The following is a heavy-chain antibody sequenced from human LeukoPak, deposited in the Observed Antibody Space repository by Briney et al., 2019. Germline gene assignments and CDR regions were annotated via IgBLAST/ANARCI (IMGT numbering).Heavy chain of an antibody. V-gene: IGHV3-11*03. Sequence: PGGSLRLSCAASGLTFSDYYMSWTRQAPGKGLEWVSYISSSSSYTNYADSVKGRFTISRDNAKNSLYLQMNSLRAEDTAVYYCASGPQQWLVDGGLHFDYWGQGTLVTVSS. CDR1: GLTFSDYY. D-gene: IGHD6-19*01. CDR2: ISSSSSYT. CDR3: ASGPQQWLVDGGLHFDY. J-gene: IGHJ4*02.